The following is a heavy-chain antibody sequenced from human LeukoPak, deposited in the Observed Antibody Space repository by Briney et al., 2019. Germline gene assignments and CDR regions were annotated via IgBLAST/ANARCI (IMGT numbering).Heavy chain of an antibody. CDR2: IYHSGST. J-gene: IGHJ4*02. CDR3: ARAGGTYYFDY. D-gene: IGHD2-15*01. Sequence: SETLSLTCAVYGGSFSGYYWSWIRQPPGKGLEWIGEIYHSGSTNYNPSLKSRVTISVDKSKNQFSLKLSSVTAADTAVYYCARAGGTYYFDYWGQGTLVTVSS. CDR1: GGSFSGYY. V-gene: IGHV4-34*01.